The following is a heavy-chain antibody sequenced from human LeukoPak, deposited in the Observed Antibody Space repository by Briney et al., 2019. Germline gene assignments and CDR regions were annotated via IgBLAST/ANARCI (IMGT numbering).Heavy chain of an antibody. CDR1: GFSFSSYW. Sequence: PGGSLRLSCVASGFSFSSYWMSWVRRAPGKGAQWVANVKQDGSETYYVDSVKGRFTISRDNAQNSLYLQMNSLRAEDTAVYYCVRGGEVYWGQGTQVTVSS. V-gene: IGHV3-7*01. CDR3: VRGGEVY. D-gene: IGHD3-10*01. CDR2: VKQDGSET. J-gene: IGHJ4*02.